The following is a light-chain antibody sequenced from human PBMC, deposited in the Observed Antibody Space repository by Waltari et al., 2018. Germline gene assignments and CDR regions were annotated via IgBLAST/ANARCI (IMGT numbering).Light chain of an antibody. CDR3: HQYHSSPFT. Sequence: DIVMTQSPDSLAVSLGERATINCKSSQSVLYSSNNKNYLAWFQQKAGQPPKLLISWASTRESGVPDRFSGSGSGTDFTLTINSLQAEDVAVYYCHQYHSSPFTFGGGTKVEIK. CDR1: QSVLYSSNNKNY. CDR2: WAS. V-gene: IGKV4-1*01. J-gene: IGKJ4*01.